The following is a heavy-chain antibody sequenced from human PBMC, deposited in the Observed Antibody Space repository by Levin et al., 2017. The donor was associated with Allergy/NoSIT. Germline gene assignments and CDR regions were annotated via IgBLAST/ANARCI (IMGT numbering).Heavy chain of an antibody. CDR2: FNPNSGHS. D-gene: IGHD2-8*01. Sequence: GESLKISCKASGYSFTTSDIYWVRLAPGQGLEWLGWFNPNSGHSGFAQRFQDRVTLTSDLSTTTAYMELRSLTSEDSAIYYCARPLSYDRCAFFGYWGQGSLVTVSS. CDR1: GYSFTTSD. J-gene: IGHJ4*02. CDR3: ARPLSYDRCAFFGY. V-gene: IGHV1-8*01.